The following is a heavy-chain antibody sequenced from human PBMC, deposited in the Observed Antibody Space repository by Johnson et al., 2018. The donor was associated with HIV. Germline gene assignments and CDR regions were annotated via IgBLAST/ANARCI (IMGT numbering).Heavy chain of an antibody. CDR3: AKEWSACDI. D-gene: IGHD1-26*01. CDR2: ITGRGTAI. J-gene: IGHJ3*02. Sequence: QVQLVESGGGLVKPGGSLRLSCAASGFTFSDYYIHWIRQAPGKGLEWLAFITGRGTAIYADSVKGRFTISRDNAKSSVILQVNSLTAEDTATYYCAKEWSACDIWGQGTMVTVSS. CDR1: GFTFSDYY. V-gene: IGHV3-11*04.